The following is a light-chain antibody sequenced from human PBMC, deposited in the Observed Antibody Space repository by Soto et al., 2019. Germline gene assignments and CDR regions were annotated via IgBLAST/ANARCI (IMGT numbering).Light chain of an antibody. CDR1: QSVSSN. Sequence: EIVMTQSSATLSVSPGERATLSCRASQSVSSNLAWYQQKPGQAPRLLIYGASTRATGIPARFSGSGSGTEFTLTISSLQSEDFAVYYCQQYNNWPPWTLGQGTKVDIK. CDR3: QQYNNWPPWT. CDR2: GAS. V-gene: IGKV3-15*01. J-gene: IGKJ1*01.